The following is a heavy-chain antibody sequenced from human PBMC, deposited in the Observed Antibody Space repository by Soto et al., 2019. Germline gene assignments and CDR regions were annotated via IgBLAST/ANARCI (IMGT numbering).Heavy chain of an antibody. J-gene: IGHJ4*02. CDR1: GGSFSGYY. CDR2: INHSGST. V-gene: IGHV4-34*01. CDR3: ARGKRGDGYKTNVAYFDY. Sequence: QVQLQQWGAGLLKPSETLSLTCAVYGGSFSGYYWSWIRQPPGKGLEWIGEINHSGSTNYNPSLKSRVTISVDTSKNQFSLKLSSVTAADTAVYYCARGKRGDGYKTNVAYFDYWGQGTLVTVSS. D-gene: IGHD3-10*01.